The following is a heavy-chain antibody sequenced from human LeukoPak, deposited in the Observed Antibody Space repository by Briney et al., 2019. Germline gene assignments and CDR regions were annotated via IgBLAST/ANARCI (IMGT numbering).Heavy chain of an antibody. D-gene: IGHD1-26*01. CDR2: ISGTGLTI. CDR3: ARGGSYLSAFDI. CDR1: GFTFSDYY. V-gene: IGHV3-11*01. J-gene: IGHJ3*02. Sequence: PGGSLRLSCAASGFTFSDYYMSWIRPAPGKGLEWVSYISGTGLTIYYADSVKGRFTISTDNSKNTLYLQMNSLRAEDTAVYYCARGGSYLSAFDIWGQGTMVTVSS.